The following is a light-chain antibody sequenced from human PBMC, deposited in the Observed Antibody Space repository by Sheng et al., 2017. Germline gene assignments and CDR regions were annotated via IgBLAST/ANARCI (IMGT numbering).Light chain of an antibody. V-gene: IGKV3-11*01. CDR1: QNIRTY. Sequence: EIVLTQSPGTLSLSPGERATLSCRASQNIRTYLAWYQQRPGQAPRLLIYDASSRATGVPARFSGSGSGTDFTLTISSLEPEDFAVYYCQHRDNWPITFGGGTKVEIK. J-gene: IGKJ4*01. CDR3: QHRDNWPIT. CDR2: DAS.